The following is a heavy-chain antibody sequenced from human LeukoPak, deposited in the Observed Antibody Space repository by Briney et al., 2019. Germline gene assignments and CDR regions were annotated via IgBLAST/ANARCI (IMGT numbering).Heavy chain of an antibody. CDR3: ARERGGRGSGSYYFFDY. Sequence: SETLSLTCTASGGSISSYYWGWIRQPPGKGLEWIGSIYYSGSTYYNPSLKSRVTISVDTSKNQFSLKLSSVTAADTAVYYCARERGGRGSGSYYFFDYWGQGTLVTVSS. D-gene: IGHD3-10*01. V-gene: IGHV4-39*07. CDR2: IYYSGST. J-gene: IGHJ4*02. CDR1: GGSISSYY.